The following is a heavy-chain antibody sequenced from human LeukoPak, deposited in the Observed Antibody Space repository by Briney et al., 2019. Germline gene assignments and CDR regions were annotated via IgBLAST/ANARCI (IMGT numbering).Heavy chain of an antibody. J-gene: IGHJ4*02. V-gene: IGHV4-39*07. CDR3: ARLIKVLGYYGSGVYFDY. Sequence: SETLSLTCTVSGGSISSSSYYWGWIRQPPGKGLEWIGSIYYSGSTYYNPSLKSRVTISVDTSKNQFSLKLSSVTAADTAVYYCARLIKVLGYYGSGVYFDYWGQGTLVTVSS. CDR1: GGSISSSSYY. CDR2: IYYSGST. D-gene: IGHD3-10*01.